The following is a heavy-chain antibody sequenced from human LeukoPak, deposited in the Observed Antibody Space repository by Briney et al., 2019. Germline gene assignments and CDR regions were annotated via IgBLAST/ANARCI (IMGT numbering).Heavy chain of an antibody. CDR1: GYTFTGSY. CDR2: ITAGGATT. V-gene: IGHV3-23*01. D-gene: IGHD3-3*01. Sequence: GASVKVSCKASGYTFTGSYMHWVRQAPGKGLDWVSSITAGGATTYYADSVKGRFSISRDNSKNTLYLQMNSLRVEDTAVYYCANAQVFGTPHFEYWGQGTLVTVSS. CDR3: ANAQVFGTPHFEY. J-gene: IGHJ4*02.